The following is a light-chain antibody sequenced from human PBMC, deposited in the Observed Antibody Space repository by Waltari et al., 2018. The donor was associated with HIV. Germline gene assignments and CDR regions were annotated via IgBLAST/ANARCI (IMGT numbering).Light chain of an antibody. V-gene: IGLV2-11*01. J-gene: IGLJ1*01. CDR3: CSYAGSYSYV. CDR1: SSDVGGYKY. CDR2: DVS. Sequence: QSALTQPRSVSGSPGQSVTISCTGSSSDVGGYKYVSWYEQQPGKAPKLMIYDVSKRPSGVPDRFSGSKSGNTASLTISGLQAEDEADYYCCSYAGSYSYVFGTGTKVTVL.